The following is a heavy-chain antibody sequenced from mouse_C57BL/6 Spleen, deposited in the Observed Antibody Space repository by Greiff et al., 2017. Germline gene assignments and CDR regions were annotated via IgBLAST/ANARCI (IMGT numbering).Heavy chain of an antibody. Sequence: QVQLKQPGAELVKPGASVKLSCKASGYTFTSYWMHWVKQRPGQGLEWIGMIHPNSGSTNYNEKFKSKATLTVDKSSSTAYMQLSSLTSEDSAVYYCAGTAQATWFAYWGQGTLVTVSA. V-gene: IGHV1-64*01. D-gene: IGHD3-2*02. CDR3: AGTAQATWFAY. CDR1: GYTFTSYW. J-gene: IGHJ3*01. CDR2: IHPNSGST.